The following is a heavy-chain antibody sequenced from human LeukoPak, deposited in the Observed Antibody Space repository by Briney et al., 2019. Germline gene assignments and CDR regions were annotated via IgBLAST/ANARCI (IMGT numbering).Heavy chain of an antibody. Sequence: PSETLSLTCSVSGDSISRSVSYWDWIRQPPGKGLEWIGTIYYSGRTYYSPSLNSRVTMSVDTSSNQFSLNLRSVTAADTAVYYCARRRYYDGSGYLEWGQGTLLSVSS. D-gene: IGHD3-22*01. CDR1: GDSISRSVSY. V-gene: IGHV4-39*01. CDR3: ARRRYYDGSGYLE. CDR2: IYYSGRT. J-gene: IGHJ1*01.